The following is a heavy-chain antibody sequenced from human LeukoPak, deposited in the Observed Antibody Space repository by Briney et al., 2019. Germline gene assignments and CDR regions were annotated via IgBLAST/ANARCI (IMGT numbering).Heavy chain of an antibody. CDR1: GGSFSGYY. D-gene: IGHD6-6*01. V-gene: IGHV4-34*04. CDR2: INHSGST. J-gene: IGHJ6*03. Sequence: PSETLSLTCAVYGGSFSGYYWSWIRHPPGKWREWIGEINHSGSTNHNPSLKGRATISVDTSKNQFSLKLSSVTAADTAVYYCARGLKGIAARPDCYYYYMDVWGKGTTVTVSS. CDR3: ARGLKGIAARPDCYYYYMDV.